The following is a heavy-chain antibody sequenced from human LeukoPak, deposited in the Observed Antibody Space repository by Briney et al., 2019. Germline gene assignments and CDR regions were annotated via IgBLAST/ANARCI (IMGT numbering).Heavy chain of an antibody. D-gene: IGHD6-13*01. J-gene: IGHJ4*02. V-gene: IGHV3-23*01. CDR1: GFTFSSYA. CDR2: ISGSGGST. CDR3: AKDVGAYSSSWLLY. Sequence: GGSLRLSCAASGFTFSSYAMSWVRQAPGKGLEWVSAISGSGGSTYYADSVKGRFTISRDNSKNTLYLQMNGLRAEDTAVYYCAKDVGAYSSSWLLYWGQETLVTVSS.